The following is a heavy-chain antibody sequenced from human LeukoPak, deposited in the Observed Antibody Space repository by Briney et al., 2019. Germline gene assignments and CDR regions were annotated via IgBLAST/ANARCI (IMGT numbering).Heavy chain of an antibody. Sequence: SETLSLTCAVSGGSISSSNWWSWVRQSPGKGLEWIGEIHHSGSTNYNPSLKSRVTVSVDKSKNQLSLKLTSVTAADTAVYYCAREQLSITSYGMDVWGQGTTVTVSS. CDR1: GGSISSSNW. CDR3: AREQLSITSYGMDV. J-gene: IGHJ6*02. CDR2: IHHSGST. D-gene: IGHD3-10*01. V-gene: IGHV4-4*02.